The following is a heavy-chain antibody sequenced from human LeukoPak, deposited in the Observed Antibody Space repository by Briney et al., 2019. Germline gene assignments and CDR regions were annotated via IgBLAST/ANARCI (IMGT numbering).Heavy chain of an antibody. CDR1: RYTLTPSA. CDR3: ARVDHLWLDY. CDR2: ISAYNGNT. V-gene: IGHV1-18*01. D-gene: IGHD3-10*01. Sequence: APEKVSSTASRYTLTPSAIRWVRHTPGQRLEWMGWISAYNGNTIYAPKPQGRATMTTDTSTSTAYVKLRSLRSDNPAVFYRARVDHLWLDYWGQGTLVTVSS. J-gene: IGHJ4*02.